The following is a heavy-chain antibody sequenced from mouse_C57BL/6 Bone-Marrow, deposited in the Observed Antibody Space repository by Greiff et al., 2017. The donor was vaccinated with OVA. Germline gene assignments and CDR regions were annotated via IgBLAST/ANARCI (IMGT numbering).Heavy chain of an antibody. V-gene: IGHV1-19*01. CDR2: INPYNGGT. J-gene: IGHJ1*03. CDR1: GYTFTDYY. D-gene: IGHD1-1*01. CDR3: ARGITTVVDDFDV. Sequence: VQLQQSGPVLVKPGASVKMSCKASGYTFTDYYMNWVKQSHGKSLKWIGVINPYNGGTSYNQKFKGKATLTVDKSSSTAYMELNSLTSEDSAVYYCARGITTVVDDFDVWGTGTTVTVSS.